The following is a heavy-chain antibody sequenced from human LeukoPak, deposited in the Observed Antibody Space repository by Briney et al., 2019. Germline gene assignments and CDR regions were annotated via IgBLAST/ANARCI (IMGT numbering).Heavy chain of an antibody. D-gene: IGHD3-22*01. CDR1: GGSISSYY. CDR3: AREVAYYYDSSGYYPRRVSAFDI. Sequence: SDTLSLTCTVSGGSISSYYWSWIRQPAGKGLEWIGRIYTSGSTNYNPSLKSRVTISVDTSKNQFSLKLSSVTAADTAVYYCAREVAYYYDSSGYYPRRVSAFDIWGQGTMVTVSS. V-gene: IGHV4-4*07. CDR2: IYTSGST. J-gene: IGHJ3*02.